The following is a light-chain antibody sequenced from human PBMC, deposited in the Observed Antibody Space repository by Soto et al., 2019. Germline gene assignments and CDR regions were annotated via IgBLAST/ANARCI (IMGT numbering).Light chain of an antibody. CDR1: QTIGSW. CDR2: EAS. CDR3: QHYNSYSEA. Sequence: DIQMTQSPCSLSASVGDRVTITCRASQTIGSWVAWYQQKPGTAPKLLIYEASTLKSGVPSRFSGSASGTEFTLTISSLQPDDFATYYCQHYNSYSEAFGQGTKVDIK. V-gene: IGKV1-5*03. J-gene: IGKJ1*01.